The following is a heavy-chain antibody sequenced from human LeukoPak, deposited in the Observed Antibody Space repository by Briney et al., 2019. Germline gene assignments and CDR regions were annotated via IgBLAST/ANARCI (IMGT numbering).Heavy chain of an antibody. D-gene: IGHD3-16*01. J-gene: IGHJ4*02. Sequence: GGSLRLSCAASGFTFSSHEMNWVRQAPGKGLEWISYISSSGSAIYYADSVKGRFTISRDNAKNALYLQMNSLRAEDTAVYYCARGYAFYGDYVDYWGQGTLVTVSS. CDR2: ISSSGSAI. V-gene: IGHV3-48*03. CDR3: ARGYAFYGDYVDY. CDR1: GFTFSSHE.